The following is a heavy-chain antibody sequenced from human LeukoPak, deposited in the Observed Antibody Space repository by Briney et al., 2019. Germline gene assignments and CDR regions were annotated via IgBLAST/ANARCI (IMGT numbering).Heavy chain of an antibody. CDR1: GYTFTSYG. J-gene: IGHJ6*03. D-gene: IGHD3-9*01. CDR3: ARVCGTYDILTGYYYYMDV. V-gene: IGHV1-18*01. CDR2: ISAYNGHT. Sequence: GASVKVSCKASGYTFTSYGISWVRQAPGQGLEWMGWISAYNGHTNYAQKLQGRVTMTTDTSTSTAYMELRSLRSDDTAMYYCARVCGTYDILTGYYYYMDVWGKGTTVTVSS.